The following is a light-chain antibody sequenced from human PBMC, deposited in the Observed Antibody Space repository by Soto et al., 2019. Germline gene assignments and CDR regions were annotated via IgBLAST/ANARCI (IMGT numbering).Light chain of an antibody. J-gene: IGLJ1*01. CDR3: SSFASGSILYV. Sequence: QSALTQPASVSGSPGQSITISCTGTSSDVGGYKYVSWYQQHSGKAPKLLIYEVSNRPSGVSSRFSGSKSGNTASLTISGLQAEDEADYYCSSFASGSILYVFGPGTKVTVL. CDR1: SSDVGGYKY. CDR2: EVS. V-gene: IGLV2-14*03.